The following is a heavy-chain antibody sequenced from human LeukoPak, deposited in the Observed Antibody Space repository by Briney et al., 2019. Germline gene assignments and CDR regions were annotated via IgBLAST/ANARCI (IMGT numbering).Heavy chain of an antibody. D-gene: IGHD6-19*01. J-gene: IGHJ4*02. CDR3: ARDPLVGRIGYSSGWYVFNYFDY. V-gene: IGHV1-2*02. CDR2: INPNSGGT. Sequence: ASVKVSCKASGYTFTGYYMHWVRQAPGQGLEWMGWINPNSGGTNYAQKFQGRVTMTRDTSISTAYMELSRLRSDDTAVYYCARDPLVGRIGYSSGWYVFNYFDYWGQGTLVTVSS. CDR1: GYTFTGYY.